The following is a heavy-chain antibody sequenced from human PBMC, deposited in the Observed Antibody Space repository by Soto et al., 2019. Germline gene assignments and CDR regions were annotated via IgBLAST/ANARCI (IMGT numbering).Heavy chain of an antibody. CDR2: IYYSGSA. CDR3: SRLLYYYDTTGYYFFDY. CDR1: GGSISTSDYY. V-gene: IGHV4-39*07. Sequence: SETLSLTCTVSGGSISTSDYYWGWIRQPPGKGLEWIGNIYYSGSASYNPSLKSRVTISIDTSKNQFSLKLSSVPAADTAFYFCSRLLYYYDTTGYYFFDYWGQGIPVTVSS. J-gene: IGHJ4*02. D-gene: IGHD3-22*01.